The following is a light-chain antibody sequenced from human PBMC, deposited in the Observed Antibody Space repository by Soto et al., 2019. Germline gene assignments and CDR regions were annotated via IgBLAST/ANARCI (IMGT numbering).Light chain of an antibody. Sequence: TQSPDSLAVSLGARATINCRSSQGVLHNSNSHHFLSWYQQRPGQSPKLLIYWTSLRESGVPERFIGSGSGAEFTLTISSLQAEDVEVYYCQQSFGNFTWTFGQGTKVDIK. CDR1: QGVLHNSNSHHF. J-gene: IGKJ1*01. CDR2: WTS. CDR3: QQSFGNFTWT. V-gene: IGKV4-1*01.